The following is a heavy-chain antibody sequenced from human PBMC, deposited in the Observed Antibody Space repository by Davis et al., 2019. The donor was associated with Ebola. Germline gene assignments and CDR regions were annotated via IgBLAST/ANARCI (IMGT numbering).Heavy chain of an antibody. CDR1: GGPISSSNW. Sequence: SETLSLTCAVYGGPISSSNWWSWVRQPPGKGLEWIGEIYHSGSTNYNPSLKSRVTISVDTSKNQFSLKLSSVTAADTAVYYCARGRWFDYWGQGTLVTVSS. J-gene: IGHJ4*02. V-gene: IGHV4-4*02. D-gene: IGHD6-13*01. CDR3: ARGRWFDY. CDR2: IYHSGST.